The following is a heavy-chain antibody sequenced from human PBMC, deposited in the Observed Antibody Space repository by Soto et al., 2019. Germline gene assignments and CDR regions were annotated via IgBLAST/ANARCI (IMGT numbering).Heavy chain of an antibody. J-gene: IGHJ3*02. CDR3: ASGHWSAWDERPPPLDAFDI. D-gene: IGHD3-3*01. V-gene: IGHV3-66*01. CDR2: IYSGGST. CDR1: GFTVSSNY. Sequence: GGSLXLSCAASGFTVSSNYMSWVRQAPGKGLEWVSVIYSGGSTYYADSVKGRFTISRDNSKNTLYLQMNSLRAEDTAVYSCASGHWSAWDERPPPLDAFDICGQGTMVTVSS.